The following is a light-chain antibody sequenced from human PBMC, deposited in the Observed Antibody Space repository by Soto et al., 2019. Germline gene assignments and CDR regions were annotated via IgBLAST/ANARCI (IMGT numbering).Light chain of an antibody. J-gene: IGLJ1*01. CDR2: DNV. Sequence: QSVLPQPPSVSATPGQKVTISCSGSGSNLGRNYVSWYQQLPGTAPKLLIYDNVYRFSGIPDRFSGSKSGTSATLGITGLQTGDEGDYYCGSWDNSLSSYVFGTGTKGTVL. V-gene: IGLV1-51*01. CDR3: GSWDNSLSSYV. CDR1: GSNLGRNY.